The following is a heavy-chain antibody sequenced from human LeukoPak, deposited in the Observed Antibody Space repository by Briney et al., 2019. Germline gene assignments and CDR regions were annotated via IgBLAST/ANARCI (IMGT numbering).Heavy chain of an antibody. CDR1: GYTFTSYD. CDR2: IIPIFGTA. V-gene: IGHV1-69*13. J-gene: IGHJ6*02. D-gene: IGHD3-22*01. CDR3: ARHYYDSSGYYTHYGMDV. Sequence: SVKVSCKASGYTFTSYDINWVRQAPGQGLEWMGGIIPIFGTANYAQKFQGRVTITADESTSTAYMELSSLRSEDTAVYYCARHYYDSSGYYTHYGMDVWGQGTTVTVSS.